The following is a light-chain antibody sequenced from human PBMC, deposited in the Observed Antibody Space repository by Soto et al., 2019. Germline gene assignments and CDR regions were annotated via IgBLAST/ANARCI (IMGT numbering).Light chain of an antibody. Sequence: VLIQSPATLSVSQEERATLSCRASQSVFSSLAWYQHKPGQAPRLLIYGAATRATGIPARFSGSGSGTEFTLTISCLQSDDIAVYYCQQYHNLPPFAQGTKVDIK. CDR2: GAA. J-gene: IGKJ1*01. CDR3: QQYHNLPP. V-gene: IGKV3-15*01. CDR1: QSVFSS.